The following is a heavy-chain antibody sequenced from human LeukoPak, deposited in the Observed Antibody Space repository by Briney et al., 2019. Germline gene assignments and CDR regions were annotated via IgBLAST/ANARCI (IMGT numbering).Heavy chain of an antibody. CDR3: ARNYGDYVFIIGY. CDR1: GFTFTSYG. J-gene: IGHJ4*02. Sequence: GGSLRLSCAASGFTFTSYGMSWVRQAPGKGLEWVSGISGSGGSTYYADSVKGRFTISRDNSKNTLYLQMNSLRSEDTAVYYCARNYGDYVFIIGYWGQGTLVTVSS. V-gene: IGHV3-23*01. D-gene: IGHD4-17*01. CDR2: ISGSGGST.